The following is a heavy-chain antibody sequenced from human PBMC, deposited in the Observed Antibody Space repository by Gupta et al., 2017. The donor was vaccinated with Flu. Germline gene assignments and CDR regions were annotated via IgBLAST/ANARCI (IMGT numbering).Heavy chain of an antibody. CDR3: AKEEAVGGEHSYFDS. CDR2: ISGTGYYT. V-gene: IGHV3-23*01. Sequence: EVQLLESGGRLIQSGGSLRLSCAASGFSFSSFAMTWVRQAPGRGLEWGSRISGTGYYTYYADAGKDRFIIYRDKYKKTLFLQMNSLRGEDKAIYYCAKEEAVGGEHSYFDSWVQGTLVPVSS. J-gene: IGHJ4*02. CDR1: GFSFSSFA. D-gene: IGHD6-19*01.